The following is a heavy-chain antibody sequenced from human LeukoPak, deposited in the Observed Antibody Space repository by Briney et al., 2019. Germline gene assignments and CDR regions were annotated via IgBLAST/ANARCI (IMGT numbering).Heavy chain of an antibody. CDR2: IYYSGRS. Sequence: PSETLPLTCTVSGGFISSSSYYWGWLRQPPGKGLEWFGSIYYSGRSYHNPSLKSRVTISGDTSKNQFSLKLNSVTAADTAVYYCVSDVRAAAGTDDFDIWGQGTMVTVSS. D-gene: IGHD6-13*01. CDR3: VSDVRAAAGTDDFDI. CDR1: GGFISSSSYY. V-gene: IGHV4-39*01. J-gene: IGHJ3*02.